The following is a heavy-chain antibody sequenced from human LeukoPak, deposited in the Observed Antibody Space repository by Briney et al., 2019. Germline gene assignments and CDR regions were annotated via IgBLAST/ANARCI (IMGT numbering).Heavy chain of an antibody. J-gene: IGHJ2*01. CDR1: GFTFSSYG. CDR2: ISYDGSNK. D-gene: IGHD2-2*01. CDR3: ARSPRQYCSSTSCYRNYWYFDL. Sequence: GGTLRLSCAASGFTFSSYGMSWVRQAPGKGLEWVAVISYDGSNKYYADSVKGRFTISRDNSKNTLYLQMNSLRAEDTAVYYCARSPRQYCSSTSCYRNYWYFDLWGRGTLVTVSS. V-gene: IGHV3-30*03.